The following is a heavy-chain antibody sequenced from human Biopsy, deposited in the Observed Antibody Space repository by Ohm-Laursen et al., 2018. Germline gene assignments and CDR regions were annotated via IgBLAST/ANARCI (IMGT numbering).Heavy chain of an antibody. CDR3: ARNRVDVVKVTTIGWNFDL. V-gene: IGHV4-59*08. Sequence: GTLSLTCTVSGDTISTYYWNWIRQTPGKGLEWIGYIHYTGHIRINPSLNSRATISVDTSKGQFSQKLSSLTAADTAIYYCARNRVDVVKVTTIGWNFDLWGRGTLVTVS. CDR1: GDTISTYY. CDR2: IHYTGHI. D-gene: IGHD5-12*01. J-gene: IGHJ2*01.